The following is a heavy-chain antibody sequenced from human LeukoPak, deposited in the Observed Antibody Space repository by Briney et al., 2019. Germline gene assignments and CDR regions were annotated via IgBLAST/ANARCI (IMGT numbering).Heavy chain of an antibody. CDR2: IYFTGST. Sequence: SETLSLTCTVSGGSISNYYWNWIRQPPGKGLEWIGYIYFTGSTNYNPSLKSRVTISLDTSKNQFSLKLSSVTAADTAVYYCARHINRAGINYWGQGTLVTVSS. CDR1: GGSISNYY. CDR3: ARHINRAGINY. V-gene: IGHV4-59*08. D-gene: IGHD3-10*01. J-gene: IGHJ4*02.